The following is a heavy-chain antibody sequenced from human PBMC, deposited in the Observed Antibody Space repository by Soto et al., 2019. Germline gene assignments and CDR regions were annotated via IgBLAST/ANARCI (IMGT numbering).Heavy chain of an antibody. CDR3: ASHPYDILTGSLEFDY. CDR1: GCSISSGGYY. V-gene: IGHV4-31*03. J-gene: IGHJ4*02. D-gene: IGHD3-9*01. Sequence: SETLSLTCTVSGCSISSGGYYWSWIRQHPGKGLEWIGYIYYSGSTCYNPSLKSRVTISVDTSKNQFSLKLSSVTAADTAVYYCASHPYDILTGSLEFDYWGQGTLVTVS. CDR2: IYYSGST.